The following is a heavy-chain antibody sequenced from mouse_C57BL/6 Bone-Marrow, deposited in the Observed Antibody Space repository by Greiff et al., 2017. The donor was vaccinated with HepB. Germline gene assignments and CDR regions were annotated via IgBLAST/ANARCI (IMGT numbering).Heavy chain of an antibody. Sequence: EVKLMESGPVLVKPGASVKMSCKASGYTFTDYYMNWVKQSHGKSLEWIGVINPYNGGTSYNQKFKGKATLTVDKSSSTAYMELNSLTSEDSAVYYCARRSLTLDYWGQGTTLTVSS. CDR1: GYTFTDYY. CDR3: ARRSLTLDY. CDR2: INPYNGGT. V-gene: IGHV1-19*01. D-gene: IGHD4-1*01. J-gene: IGHJ2*01.